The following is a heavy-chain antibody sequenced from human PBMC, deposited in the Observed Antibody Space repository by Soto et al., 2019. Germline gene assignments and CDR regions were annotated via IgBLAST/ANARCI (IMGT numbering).Heavy chain of an antibody. CDR3: ARGRTIVVVPADRMEGIDY. V-gene: IGHV4-34*01. CDR1: GGSFSGYY. J-gene: IGHJ4*02. CDR2: INHSGST. Sequence: SETLSLTCAVYGGSFSGYYWSWIRQPPGKGLEWIGEINHSGSTNYNPSLKSRVTISVDTSKNQFSLKLSSVTAADTAVYYCARGRTIVVVPADRMEGIDYWGQGTLVTVS. D-gene: IGHD2-2*01.